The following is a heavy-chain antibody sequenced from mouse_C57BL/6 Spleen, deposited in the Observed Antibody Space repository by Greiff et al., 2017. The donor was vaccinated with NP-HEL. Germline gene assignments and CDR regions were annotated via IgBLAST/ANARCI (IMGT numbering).Heavy chain of an antibody. CDR1: GYAFTNYL. Sequence: VQLQQSGAELVRPGTSVKVSCKASGYAFTNYLIEWVKQRPGQGLEWIGVINPGSGGTNYNEKFKGKATLTADKSSSTAYMQLSSLTSEDSAVYFCARRYSNPDYWGQGTPLTVSS. CDR3: ARRYSNPDY. J-gene: IGHJ2*01. V-gene: IGHV1-54*01. CDR2: INPGSGGT. D-gene: IGHD2-5*01.